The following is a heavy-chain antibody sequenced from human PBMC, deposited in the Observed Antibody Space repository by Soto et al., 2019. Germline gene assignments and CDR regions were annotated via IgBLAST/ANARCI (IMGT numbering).Heavy chain of an antibody. CDR3: ARESGYSYGPNWFDP. Sequence: GGSLRLSCTASGFTFGDYAMSWFRQAPGKGLEWVGFIRSKAYGGTTEYAASVKGRFTISRDDSKSIAYLQMNSLKTEDTAVYYCARESGYSYGPNWFDPWGQGTLVTVSS. J-gene: IGHJ5*02. CDR1: GFTFGDYA. CDR2: IRSKAYGGTT. D-gene: IGHD5-18*01. V-gene: IGHV3-49*03.